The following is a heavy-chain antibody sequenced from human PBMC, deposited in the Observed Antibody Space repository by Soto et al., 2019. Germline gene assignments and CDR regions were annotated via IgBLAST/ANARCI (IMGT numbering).Heavy chain of an antibody. CDR1: GGSISSYY. V-gene: IGHV4-59*08. Sequence: SETLSLTCTVSGGSISSYYWSWIRQPPGKGLEWIGYIYYSGSTNYNPSLKSRGTISVDTSKNQFSLKLSSVTAADTAVYYCATLSIPAPAHYWGQGTLVTVSS. CDR3: ATLSIPAPAHY. J-gene: IGHJ4*02. CDR2: IYYSGST.